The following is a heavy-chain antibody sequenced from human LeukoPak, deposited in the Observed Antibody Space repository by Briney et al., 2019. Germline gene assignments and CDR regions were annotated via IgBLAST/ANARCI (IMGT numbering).Heavy chain of an antibody. CDR2: INPNSGGT. CDR3: ARDRYDFWSGYYSY. V-gene: IGHV1-2*02. CDR1: GYTFTGYY. J-gene: IGHJ4*02. Sequence: GASVKVSCKTSGYTFTGYYMHWVRQAPGQGLEWMGWINPNSGGTNYAQKFQGRVTMTRDTSISTAYMELSRLRSDDTAVYYCARDRYDFWSGYYSYWGQGTLVTVSS. D-gene: IGHD3-3*01.